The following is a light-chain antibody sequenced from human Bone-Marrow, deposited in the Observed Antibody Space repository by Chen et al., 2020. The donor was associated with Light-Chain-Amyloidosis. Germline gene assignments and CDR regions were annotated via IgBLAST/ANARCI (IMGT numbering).Light chain of an antibody. J-gene: IGLJ3*02. CDR1: GSNIGGHS. CDR2: NNH. Sequence: QSLLTQPPSASGTPGQAVNIACSGSGSNIGGHSVNWYQHLPGTAPQLVIFNNHKRPSGGPDRFSGYRSGTSAALAISGLQADDEGDYYCAAWDDSLRTYLFGGGTKLTVL. V-gene: IGLV1-44*01. CDR3: AAWDDSLRTYL.